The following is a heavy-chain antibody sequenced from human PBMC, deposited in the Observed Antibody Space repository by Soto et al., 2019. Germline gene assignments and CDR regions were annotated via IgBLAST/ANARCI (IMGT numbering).Heavy chain of an antibody. CDR3: ARDLGFPRDWFDH. J-gene: IGHJ5*02. CDR1: GYTFTSYY. V-gene: IGHV1-46*01. CDR2: INPSGGST. Sequence: ASVKVSCKASGYTFTSYYMHWVRQAPGQGLEWMGIINPSGGSTSYAQKFQGRVTMTRDTSTSTVYMELSSPRSEDTAVYYCARDLGFPRDWFDHWGQGTLVTVSS.